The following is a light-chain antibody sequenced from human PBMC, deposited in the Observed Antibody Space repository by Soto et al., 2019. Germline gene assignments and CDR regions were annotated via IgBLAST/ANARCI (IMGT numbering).Light chain of an antibody. V-gene: IGKV1-9*01. CDR2: AAS. Sequence: DIQLTQSPSFLSASVGDRVTITCRASLGISTYLAWYQQKPGKAPNLLIYAASTLQSGVPSRFSGSRSGTKFTLSISSLEPEDVATYYGQRVNSYSFGPGPNVDIK. CDR1: LGISTY. CDR3: QRVNSYS. J-gene: IGKJ3*01.